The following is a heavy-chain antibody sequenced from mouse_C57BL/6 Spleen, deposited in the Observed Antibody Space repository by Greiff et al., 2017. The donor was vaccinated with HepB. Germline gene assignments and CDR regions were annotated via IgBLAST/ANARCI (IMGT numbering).Heavy chain of an antibody. CDR3: ARDGSPYYAMDY. D-gene: IGHD1-1*01. CDR1: GYTFTDYY. V-gene: IGHV1-76*01. Sequence: QVQLKESGAELVRPGASVKLSCKASGYTFTDYYINWVKQRPGQGLEWIARIYPGSGNTYYNEKFKGKATLTAEKSSSTSYMQLSSLTSEDSAVYFCARDGSPYYAMDYWGQGTSVTVSS. CDR2: IYPGSGNT. J-gene: IGHJ4*01.